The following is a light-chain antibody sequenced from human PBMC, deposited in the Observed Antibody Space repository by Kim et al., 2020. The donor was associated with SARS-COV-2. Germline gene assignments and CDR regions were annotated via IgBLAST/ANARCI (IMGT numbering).Light chain of an antibody. CDR1: NIGSKS. Sequence: GKPARITCGGNNIGSKSVHWYQQKPGQAPVLVIYYDSDRPSGIPERFSGSNSGNTATLTISRVEAGDEADYYCQVWDSSSDQGVVFGGGTKLTVL. CDR3: QVWDSSSDQGVV. V-gene: IGLV3-21*04. CDR2: YDS. J-gene: IGLJ2*01.